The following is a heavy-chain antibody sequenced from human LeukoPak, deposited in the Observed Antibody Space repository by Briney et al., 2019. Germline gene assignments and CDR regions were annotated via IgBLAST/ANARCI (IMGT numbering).Heavy chain of an antibody. J-gene: IGHJ6*02. CDR2: INHNGNVN. CDR3: ARGGGLDV. CDR1: GFTFSSYW. D-gene: IGHD3-16*01. V-gene: IGHV3-7*03. Sequence: GGSLRLSCAASGFTFSSYWMNWARRAPGKGLEWVASINHNGNVNYYVDSVKGRFTISRDNAKNSLYLQMSNLRAEDTAVYFCARGGGLDVWGQGATVTVSS.